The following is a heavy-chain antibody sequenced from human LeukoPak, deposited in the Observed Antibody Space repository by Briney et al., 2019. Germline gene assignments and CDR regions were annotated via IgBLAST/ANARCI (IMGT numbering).Heavy chain of an antibody. V-gene: IGHV3-30*03. D-gene: IGHD5-12*01. CDR1: GFTFSYYG. CDR3: ARGGYSGYDSPDY. Sequence: TGRSLRLSCAASGFTFSYYGMHWVRQAPGKGLEWVAVISYDGSNKYYADSVKGRFTISRDNAKNSLYLQMNSLRAEDTAVYYCARGGYSGYDSPDYWGQGTLVTVSS. J-gene: IGHJ4*02. CDR2: ISYDGSNK.